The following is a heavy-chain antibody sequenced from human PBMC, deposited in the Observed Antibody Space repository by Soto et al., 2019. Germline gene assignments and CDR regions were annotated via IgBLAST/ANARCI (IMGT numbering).Heavy chain of an antibody. V-gene: IGHV1-3*01. CDR1: GYTFTSYG. Sequence: ASVKVSCKASGYTFTSYGIHWVRQAPGQRLEWTGWINAGNGNTKYSEKFQGRVTITRDTSASTAYLELSSLRIEDTAVYYCARRLTTTVTAMGYWGQGTPVTVSS. D-gene: IGHD2-21*02. CDR2: INAGNGNT. J-gene: IGHJ4*02. CDR3: ARRLTTTVTAMGY.